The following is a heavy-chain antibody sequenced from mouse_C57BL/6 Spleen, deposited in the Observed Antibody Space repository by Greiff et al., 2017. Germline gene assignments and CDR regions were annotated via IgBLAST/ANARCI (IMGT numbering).Heavy chain of an antibody. CDR1: GYTFTTYP. CDR2: FHPYNDDT. CDR3: ARGDGNSRYFDV. D-gene: IGHD2-1*01. J-gene: IGHJ1*03. Sequence: QVQLQQSGAELVKPGASVKLSCTASGYTFTTYPIEWMKQNHGKSLEWIGNFHPYNDDTKYNAKFKGKATVTVEISSSTVYLELSRLTSDDTAVDYCARGDGNSRYFDVWGTGTTVTVSS. V-gene: IGHV1-47*01.